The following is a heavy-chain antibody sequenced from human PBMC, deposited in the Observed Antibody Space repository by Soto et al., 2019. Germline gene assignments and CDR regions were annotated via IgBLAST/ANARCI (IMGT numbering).Heavy chain of an antibody. J-gene: IGHJ4*02. CDR3: ARDWNNSGWTEGLFDY. CDR1: GFTFNNYA. V-gene: IGHV3-23*01. CDR2: ISGGDAST. D-gene: IGHD6-19*01. Sequence: PGGSLRLSCAASGFTFNNYAMSWVRLAPGKGLEWVSAISGGDASTYYADSVKGRFTISRDNSKNTLYLQMNSLRAEDTAVYYCARDWNNSGWTEGLFDYWGQGTLVTVSS.